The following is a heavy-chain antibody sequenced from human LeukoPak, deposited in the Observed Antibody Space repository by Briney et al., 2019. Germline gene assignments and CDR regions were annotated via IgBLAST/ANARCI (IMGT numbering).Heavy chain of an antibody. J-gene: IGHJ4*02. D-gene: IGHD5-18*01. CDR1: GGTFSSYA. CDR3: ARDYRQYSYAPY. V-gene: IGHV1-69*05. CDR2: IIPIFGTA. Sequence: GASVKVSCKASGGTFSSYAISWVRQAPGQGLEWMGGIIPIFGTANYAQKVKGRVTITTDESTSTAYMELSSLTAEDTAVYSYARDYRQYSYAPYWGQGTLVTVSS.